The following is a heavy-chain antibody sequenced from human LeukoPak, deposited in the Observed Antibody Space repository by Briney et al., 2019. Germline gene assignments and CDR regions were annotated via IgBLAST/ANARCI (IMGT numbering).Heavy chain of an antibody. J-gene: IGHJ4*02. CDR3: ARGIAAAYHSYYFDY. Sequence: SVKVSCKASGGTFSSYAISWVRQAPGQGLEWMGGIIPIFGTANYAQKFQGRVTITADESTSTAYMELSSLRSEDTAVYYCARGIAAAYHSYYFDYWGQGTLVTVSS. V-gene: IGHV1-69*13. CDR1: GGTFSSYA. D-gene: IGHD6-13*01. CDR2: IIPIFGTA.